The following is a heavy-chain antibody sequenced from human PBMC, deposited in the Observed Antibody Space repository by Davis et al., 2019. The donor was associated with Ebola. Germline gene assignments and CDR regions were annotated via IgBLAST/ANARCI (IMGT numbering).Heavy chain of an antibody. V-gene: IGHV3-53*01. CDR3: AKGKVHGGGFDCCPLDY. CDR1: GNAFSGYT. J-gene: IGHJ4*02. CDR2: IYSGGST. Sequence: SCKASGNAFSGYTLHWVRQAPGKGLERVSIIYSGGSTYYADSVKGRFTISRDNSKNTLYLQMNSLRVEDTAVYYCAKGKVHGGGFDCCPLDYWGQGTLVTVSS. D-gene: IGHD2-21*02.